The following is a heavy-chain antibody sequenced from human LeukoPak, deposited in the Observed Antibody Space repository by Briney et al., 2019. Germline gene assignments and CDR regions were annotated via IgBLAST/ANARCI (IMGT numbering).Heavy chain of an antibody. CDR2: ITGYGAT. V-gene: IGHV3-23*01. J-gene: IGHJ5*02. CDR1: GFTFSNFA. Sequence: GGSLRLSCAASGFTFSNFAMMWVRQAPGTGLQWVSIITGYGATFYADSVRGRFTIFRDTSMNTLFLQMNSLGAEDTAVYYCAKGAAAGKVGWFDPWGQGTLVTVSS. CDR3: AKGAAAGKVGWFDP. D-gene: IGHD6-13*01.